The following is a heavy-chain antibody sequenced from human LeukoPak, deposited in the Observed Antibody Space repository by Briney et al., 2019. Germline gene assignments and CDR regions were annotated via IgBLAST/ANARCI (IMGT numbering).Heavy chain of an antibody. CDR1: GGSVTSGGSC. J-gene: IGHJ3*02. Sequence: SETLSLTCSVSGGSVTSGGSCCSWIRQHPGKGLEWIGNICTSGTTYYNPSLRSRITVSGDTPEKQFSLKLNFVIAADTAVYYCARAANHAFDIWGQGTMVIVSS. V-gene: IGHV4-31*03. CDR2: ICTSGTT. CDR3: ARAANHAFDI.